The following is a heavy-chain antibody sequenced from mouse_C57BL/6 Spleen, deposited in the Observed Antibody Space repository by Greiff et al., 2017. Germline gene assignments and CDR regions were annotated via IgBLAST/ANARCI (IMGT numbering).Heavy chain of an antibody. CDR1: GYTFTSYW. J-gene: IGHJ1*03. Sequence: QVQLQQPGAELVRPGTSVKLSCKASGYTFTSYWMHLVKQRPGQGLEWIGVIDPSDSYTNYNQTFMGKATLTVDPSSSTAYMQLSSRTSEDSAVYYCAGVITTANWYFDVWGTGTTVTVSS. V-gene: IGHV1-59*01. D-gene: IGHD1-1*01. CDR3: AGVITTANWYFDV. CDR2: IDPSDSYT.